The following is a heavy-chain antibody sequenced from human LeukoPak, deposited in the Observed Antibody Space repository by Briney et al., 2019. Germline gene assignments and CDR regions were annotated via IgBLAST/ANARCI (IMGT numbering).Heavy chain of an antibody. D-gene: IGHD4-17*01. V-gene: IGHV4-4*02. Sequence: GSLRLSCAASGFTFSSYWMSWVRQAPGKGLERIGVIYYSGNTYYTPSLKSRVTMSIDTSKNQFSLRLSSVTAADTALYYCARGLPKHDYGDYGGTWFDPWGQGTLVTVSS. CDR2: IYYSGNT. J-gene: IGHJ5*02. CDR3: ARGLPKHDYGDYGGTWFDP. CDR1: GFTFSSYW.